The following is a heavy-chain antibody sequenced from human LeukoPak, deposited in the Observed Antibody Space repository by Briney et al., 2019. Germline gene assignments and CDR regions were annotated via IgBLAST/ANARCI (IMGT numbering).Heavy chain of an antibody. D-gene: IGHD3-16*02. Sequence: GRSLRLSCAASGFTFHDYAMHWVRQAPGKGLEWVSGISWNSGSIGYADSVKGRFTISRDNAKNSLYLQMNSLRAEDTALYYCAKSVSDLLLLSHDAFDIWGQGTMVTVSS. J-gene: IGHJ3*02. V-gene: IGHV3-9*01. CDR1: GFTFHDYA. CDR2: ISWNSGSI. CDR3: AKSVSDLLLLSHDAFDI.